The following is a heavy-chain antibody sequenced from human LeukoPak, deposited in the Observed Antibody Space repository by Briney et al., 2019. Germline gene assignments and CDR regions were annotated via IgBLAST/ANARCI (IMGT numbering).Heavy chain of an antibody. CDR3: AREDLYYYDSSGSEYFQH. J-gene: IGHJ1*01. Sequence: GSLKVSCKASGYTFTGYYMHWVRQAPGQGLEWMGWISTSSGCTNYAQKFQGRLTMTRDTSISTAYMELIRLRSDDTAVYYCAREDLYYYDSSGSEYFQHWGQGTLVTVSS. CDR2: ISTSSGCT. CDR1: GYTFTGYY. D-gene: IGHD3-22*01. V-gene: IGHV1-2*02.